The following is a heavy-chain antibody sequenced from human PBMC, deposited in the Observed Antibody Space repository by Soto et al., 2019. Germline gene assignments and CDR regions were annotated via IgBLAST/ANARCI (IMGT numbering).Heavy chain of an antibody. D-gene: IGHD1-26*01. J-gene: IGHJ4*02. CDR3: ARPVRSGIYFDF. Sequence: PSETLSLTCTVSGDSISRSSFYWGWIRQSPGKGLECIGIVYFTGSTNYNPSLKSRVTMSVDRSRNQFSLQLTSLTAADTAVYYCARPVRSGIYFDFWGQGNLVT. CDR1: GDSISRSSFY. CDR2: VYFTGST. V-gene: IGHV4-39*01.